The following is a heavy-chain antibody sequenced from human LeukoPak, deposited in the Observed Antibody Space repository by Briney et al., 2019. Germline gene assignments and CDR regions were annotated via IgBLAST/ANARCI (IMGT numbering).Heavy chain of an antibody. J-gene: IGHJ6*02. Sequence: SETLSLTCTVSGGSLSSSSYYWGWIRQSPGKGLEWIGSISYSGSAYYDPSLKSRVTISVDTSKNQFSLKLSSVTAADTAVYYCASFYGLPNGMDVWGQGTTVTVSS. D-gene: IGHD5-18*01. V-gene: IGHV4-39*07. CDR3: ASFYGLPNGMDV. CDR2: ISYSGSA. CDR1: GGSLSSSSYY.